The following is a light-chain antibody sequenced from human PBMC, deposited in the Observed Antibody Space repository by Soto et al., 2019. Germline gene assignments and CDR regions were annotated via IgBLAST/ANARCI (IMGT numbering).Light chain of an antibody. CDR1: SGSVSTNYY. V-gene: IGLV8-61*01. J-gene: IGLJ2*01. CDR3: DLYMGGGSVV. Sequence: QTVVTQEPSFSVSPGGTVTLTCGLNSGSVSTNYYPSWYQQTPGQAPRTLIYNTNTRSSGVPDRFSGSILGNKAALTIAGAQADDESDYYCDLYMGGGSVVFGGGTKVTVL. CDR2: NTN.